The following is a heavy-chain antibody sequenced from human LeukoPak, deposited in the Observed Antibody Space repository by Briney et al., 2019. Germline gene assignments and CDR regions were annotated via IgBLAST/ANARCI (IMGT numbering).Heavy chain of an antibody. CDR1: GVTFSSYW. D-gene: IGHD1-26*01. J-gene: IGHJ4*02. Sequence: GGSLRLSCAASGVTFSSYWRIWVRQAPGKGLEWVANIQQDGSEKYYVDSVKGRFTISRDNAKNSLYLQMNSLRAEDTAVYYCARNPPRYFNWGQGTLVTVSS. CDR3: ARNPPRYFN. CDR2: IQQDGSEK. V-gene: IGHV3-7*05.